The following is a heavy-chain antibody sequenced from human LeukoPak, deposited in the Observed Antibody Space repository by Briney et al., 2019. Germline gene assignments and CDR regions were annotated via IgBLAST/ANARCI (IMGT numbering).Heavy chain of an antibody. V-gene: IGHV4-61*02. CDR2: IYTSGST. CDR3: ARGGDAFDI. CDR1: GGSISSGSYY. Sequence: SETLSLTCTVSGGSISSGSYYWSWIRQPAGKGLEWIGRIYTSGSTNYNPSLKSRVTISVDTSKSQFSLKLSSVTAADTAVYYCARGGDAFDIWGQGTMVTVSS. J-gene: IGHJ3*02.